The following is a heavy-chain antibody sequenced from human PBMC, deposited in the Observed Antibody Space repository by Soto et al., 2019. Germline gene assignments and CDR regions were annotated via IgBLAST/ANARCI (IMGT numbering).Heavy chain of an antibody. Sequence: ASVKVSCKASGYTFTSYGISWVRQAPGQGLEWMGWISAYNGNTNYAQKLQVRVTMTTDTSTSTAYMELRSLRSDDTAVYYCARSSYYYDSSGYYSLRPPDFDYWGQGTLVTVSS. V-gene: IGHV1-18*01. D-gene: IGHD3-22*01. J-gene: IGHJ4*02. CDR3: ARSSYYYDSSGYYSLRPPDFDY. CDR1: GYTFTSYG. CDR2: ISAYNGNT.